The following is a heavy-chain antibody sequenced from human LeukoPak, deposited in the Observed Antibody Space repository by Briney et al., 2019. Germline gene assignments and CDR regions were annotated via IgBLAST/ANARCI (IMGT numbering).Heavy chain of an antibody. J-gene: IGHJ3*02. CDR2: IYYSGST. V-gene: IGHV4-59*01. CDR3: ARDRGQWLPRIDAFDI. CDR1: GGSISSYY. D-gene: IGHD6-19*01. Sequence: PSETLSLTCTVSGGSISSYYWSWLRQPPGKGLEWIGYIYYSGSTNYNPSLKSRVTISVDTSKNQFSLKLSSVTAADTAAYYCARDRGQWLPRIDAFDIWGQGTMVTVSS.